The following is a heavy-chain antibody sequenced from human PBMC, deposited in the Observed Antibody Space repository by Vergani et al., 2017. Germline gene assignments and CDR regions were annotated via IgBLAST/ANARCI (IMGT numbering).Heavy chain of an antibody. V-gene: IGHV3-15*01. CDR1: GFTFSNAW. J-gene: IGHJ6*02. Sequence: EVQLVESGGGLVKPGGSLRLSCAASGFTFSNAWMSWVRQAPGKGLEWVGRIKSKTDGGTTDYAAPVKGRFTISRDYSKNTLYLQMNSLKTEDTAVYYCTTAPWFCSGSYHHPYYYYYYGMDVWGQGTTVTVSS. D-gene: IGHD3-10*02. CDR2: IKSKTDGGTT. CDR3: TTAPWFCSGSYHHPYYYYYYGMDV.